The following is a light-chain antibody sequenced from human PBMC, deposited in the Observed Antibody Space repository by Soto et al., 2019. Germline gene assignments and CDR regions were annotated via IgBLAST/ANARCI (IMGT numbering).Light chain of an antibody. V-gene: IGLV7-43*01. CDR3: LLYDGGAWV. Sequence: QAVVTQEPSLTVSPGGTVTLTCASSTGAVTSGHYPNWFQQKPGQAPRPLIYSTSNKHSWTPARFSASLLGGKAALTVSGVQPEDEADYYCLLYDGGAWVFGGGTQLTVL. CDR1: TGAVTSGHY. CDR2: STS. J-gene: IGLJ3*02.